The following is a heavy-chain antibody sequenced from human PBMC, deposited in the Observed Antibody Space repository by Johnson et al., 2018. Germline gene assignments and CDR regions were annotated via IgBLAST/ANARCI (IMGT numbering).Heavy chain of an antibody. D-gene: IGHD3-3*01. CDR3: AKDFVSANGVYDPFDI. J-gene: IGHJ3*02. CDR1: GFPFNYYT. V-gene: IGHV3-23*04. Sequence: VQLVQSGGGLGQPGGSLRLSCVASGFPFNYYTMSWVRQSPVRGLEWVSSVGGDNIEKDYADSVRGRFAISRDNSRNTLFLQMHNLSAEDTAIYYCAKDFVSANGVYDPFDIWGQGTMVTISS. CDR2: VGGDNIEK.